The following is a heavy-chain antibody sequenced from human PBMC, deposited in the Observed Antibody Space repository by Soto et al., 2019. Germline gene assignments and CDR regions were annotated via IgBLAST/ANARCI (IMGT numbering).Heavy chain of an antibody. Sequence: EVQLVESGGGLVKPGGSLRLSCAASGFTFSSYSMNWVRQAPGKGLEWVSSISRSSSYIYYADSVKGRFTISRDNAXNSLYLQMNRLRAADAAVYYCARDLHDYVSFRFDPWGQGTLVTVSS. V-gene: IGHV3-21*01. CDR1: GFTFSSYS. D-gene: IGHD3-16*01. J-gene: IGHJ5*02. CDR3: ARDLHDYVSFRFDP. CDR2: ISRSSSYI.